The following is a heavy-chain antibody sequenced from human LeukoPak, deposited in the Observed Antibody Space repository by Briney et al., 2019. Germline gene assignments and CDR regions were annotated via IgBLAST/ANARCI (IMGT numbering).Heavy chain of an antibody. CDR3: ARQGNGDLYYFDY. CDR2: NNYIGSS. Sequence: SETLSLTCTVSGGSMSTYYWSWIRQPPGKGLEWIGYNNYIGSSNYNASLKSRVSISVDTSMNQFSLKLTSVTAADTAVYYCARQGNGDLYYFDYWGQGTLVTVSS. D-gene: IGHD4-17*01. V-gene: IGHV4-59*01. CDR1: GGSMSTYY. J-gene: IGHJ4*02.